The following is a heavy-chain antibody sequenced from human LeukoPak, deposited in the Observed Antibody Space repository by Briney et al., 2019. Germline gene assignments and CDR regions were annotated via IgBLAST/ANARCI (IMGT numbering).Heavy chain of an antibody. J-gene: IGHJ5*02. CDR2: ISGSGGST. CDR3: AKEHVVVPAATFDWFDP. D-gene: IGHD2-2*01. CDR1: GFTFSSYA. V-gene: IGHV3-23*01. Sequence: LTGGSLRLSCAASGFTFSSYAMSWVRQAPGKGLEWVSAISGSGGSTYYADSVKGRFTISRDNSKNTLYLQMNSLRAEDTAVYYCAKEHVVVPAATFDWFDPWGQGTLVTVSS.